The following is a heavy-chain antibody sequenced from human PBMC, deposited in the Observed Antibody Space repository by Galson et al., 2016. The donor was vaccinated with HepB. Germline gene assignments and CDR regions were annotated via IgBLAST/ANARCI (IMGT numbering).Heavy chain of an antibody. CDR2: IWYDGSNQ. V-gene: IGHV3-33*01. CDR1: GFTFSKYG. CDR3: ARPSAYCSSSACSGARPLHLYYYYGLNA. D-gene: IGHD2-2*01. J-gene: IGHJ6*02. Sequence: SLRLSCAASGFTFSKYGMHWVRQAPGKGLEWVAVIWYDGSNQYYADSVKGRFTLSRDHSKNTLYLQMNSLRAEDTAVYYCARPSAYCSSSACSGARPLHLYYYYGLNAWGQGTTVTVSS.